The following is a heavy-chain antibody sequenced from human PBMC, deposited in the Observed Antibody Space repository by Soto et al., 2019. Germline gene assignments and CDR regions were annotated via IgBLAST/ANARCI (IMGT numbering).Heavy chain of an antibody. J-gene: IGHJ4*02. CDR2: ISSSSSYI. CDR1: GFTFSSYS. V-gene: IGHV3-21*01. Sequence: PGGSLRLSCAASGFTFSSYSMNWVLQTPGKGLEWVSSISSSSSYIYYADSVKGRFTISRDNAKNSLYLQMNSLRAEDTAVYYCARDSTHIAPFDYWGQGTLVTVSS. CDR3: ARDSTHIAPFDY. D-gene: IGHD6-13*01.